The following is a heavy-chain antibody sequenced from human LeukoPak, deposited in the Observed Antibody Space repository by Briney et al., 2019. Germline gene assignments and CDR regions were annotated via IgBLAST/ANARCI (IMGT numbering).Heavy chain of an antibody. CDR1: GFTFSSCS. D-gene: IGHD2-2*01. J-gene: IGHJ5*02. V-gene: IGHV3-21*01. CDR2: ISSSSSYI. Sequence: GGSLRLSCAASGFTFSSCSMNWVRQAPGKGLEWVSSISSSSSYIYYADSVKGRFTISRDNAKNSLYLQMNSLRAEDTAVYYCARPPLGYCSSTSCLENWFGPWGQGTLVTVSS. CDR3: ARPPLGYCSSTSCLENWFGP.